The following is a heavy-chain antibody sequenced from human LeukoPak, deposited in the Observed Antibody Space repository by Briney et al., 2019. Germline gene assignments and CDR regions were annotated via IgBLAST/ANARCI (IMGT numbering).Heavy chain of an antibody. J-gene: IGHJ4*02. CDR3: AKRIAVAGTYYFDQ. Sequence: GGSLRLSCAAAGFTFSDYGMNWVRQAPGKGLEWVSGISGSGISTYYADSVKGRFTISRDNSKNTLYLQMNSLRAEDTAVYYCAKRIAVAGTYYFDQWGQGTLVTVSS. CDR2: ISGSGIST. CDR1: GFTFSDYG. V-gene: IGHV3-23*01. D-gene: IGHD6-19*01.